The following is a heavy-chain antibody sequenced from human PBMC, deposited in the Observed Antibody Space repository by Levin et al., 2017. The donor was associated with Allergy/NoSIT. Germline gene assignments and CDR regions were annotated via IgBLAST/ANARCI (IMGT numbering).Heavy chain of an antibody. J-gene: IGHJ2*01. Sequence: GESLKISCKASGYTFTKSGIAWVRQAPGQGLEWMGWISGYNGYTHYAQKLQGRVTMTTDTSTSTVYMELRSLKSDDSAVYFCARHQDYGGNYWFFDLWGPGTLVTVSP. CDR1: GYTFTKSG. CDR2: ISGYNGYT. CDR3: ARHQDYGGNYWFFDL. V-gene: IGHV1-18*01. D-gene: IGHD4-23*01.